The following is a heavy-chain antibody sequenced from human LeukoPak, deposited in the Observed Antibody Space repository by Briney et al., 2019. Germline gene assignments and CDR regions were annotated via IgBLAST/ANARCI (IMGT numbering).Heavy chain of an antibody. V-gene: IGHV3-23*01. CDR1: GFAFSNYA. J-gene: IGHJ4*02. D-gene: IGHD6-6*01. CDR2: ISAGGGGT. CDR3: AKEDSSSSRYYFEY. Sequence: PGGSLRLSCAASGFAFSNYAMSWVRQAPGMGLEWVSSISAGGGGTYYADSVKGRFTISRDNAKNTLYLQMNSLRAEGTAIYYCAKEDSSSSRYYFEYWGQGARVPVSS.